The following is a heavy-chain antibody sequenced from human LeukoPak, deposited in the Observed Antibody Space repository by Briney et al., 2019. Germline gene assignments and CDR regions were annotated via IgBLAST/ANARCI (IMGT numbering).Heavy chain of an antibody. CDR3: ARQGNSDFSGYMDV. D-gene: IGHD6-13*01. Sequence: ASVKVSCKASGYTFTSYDINWVRQATGQGLEWMGWMNPNSGNTGYAQKFQGRVTITRNTSISTAYMELSSLRSEDTAVYYCARQGNSDFSGYMDVWGKGTTVTVSS. V-gene: IGHV1-8*03. CDR1: GYTFTSYD. CDR2: MNPNSGNT. J-gene: IGHJ6*03.